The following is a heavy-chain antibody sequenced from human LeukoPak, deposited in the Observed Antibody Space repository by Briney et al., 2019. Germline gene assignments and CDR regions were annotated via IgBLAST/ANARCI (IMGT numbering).Heavy chain of an antibody. J-gene: IGHJ4*02. CDR3: AKWGDFDILTGYYVSDF. CDR2: VTGRGGST. CDR1: GFTFSNYA. D-gene: IGHD3-9*01. Sequence: GASLRLSCVASGFTFSNYAMSWVRQAPGKRLEWVSAVTGRGGSTYYADSVKGRSTISRDNSRNTLFLQMNSLRAEDTAIYYCAKWGDFDILTGYYVSDFWGQGTLVTVSS. V-gene: IGHV3-23*01.